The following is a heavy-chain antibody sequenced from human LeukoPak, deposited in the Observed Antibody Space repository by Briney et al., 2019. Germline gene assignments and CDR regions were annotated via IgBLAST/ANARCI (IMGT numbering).Heavy chain of an antibody. CDR3: ARDMYSYTTYYFDY. CDR2: ISAYNGNT. D-gene: IGHD5-18*01. V-gene: IGHV1-18*01. CDR1: GYTFTSYG. J-gene: IGHJ4*02. Sequence: ASVKVSCKASGYTFTSYGISWVRQAPGQGLEWMGWISAYNGNTNYAQKLQGRVTMTTDTSTSTAYMELRSLRSDDTAVYYCARDMYSYTTYYFDYWGQGTLVTVSS.